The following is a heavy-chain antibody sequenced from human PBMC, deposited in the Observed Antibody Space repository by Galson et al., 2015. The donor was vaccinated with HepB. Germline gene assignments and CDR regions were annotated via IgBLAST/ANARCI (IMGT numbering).Heavy chain of an antibody. CDR3: AGDYNKYYYDSSGYPDAFDI. Sequence: LRLSCAASGFTVSSNYMSWVRQAPGKGLEWVSVIYSGGSTYYADSVKGRFTISRDNSKNTLYLQMNSLRAEDTAVYYCAGDYNKYYYDSSGYPDAFDIWGQGTMVTVSS. CDR2: IYSGGST. J-gene: IGHJ3*02. D-gene: IGHD3-22*01. CDR1: GFTVSSNY. V-gene: IGHV3-66*01.